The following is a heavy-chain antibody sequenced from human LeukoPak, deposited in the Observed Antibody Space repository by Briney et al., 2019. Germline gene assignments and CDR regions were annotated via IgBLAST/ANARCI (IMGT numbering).Heavy chain of an antibody. Sequence: PGGSLRLSCAASGFTFSDFGMQWVRQAPGKGLEWVSAISGGGGSTYYADSVKGRFTISRDNSKNTLYLQMNSLRAEDTAVYYCAKTYYNFWSGYFDYWGQGTLVTVSS. CDR3: AKTYYNFWSGYFDY. V-gene: IGHV3-23*01. CDR2: ISGGGGST. J-gene: IGHJ4*02. D-gene: IGHD3-3*01. CDR1: GFTFSDFG.